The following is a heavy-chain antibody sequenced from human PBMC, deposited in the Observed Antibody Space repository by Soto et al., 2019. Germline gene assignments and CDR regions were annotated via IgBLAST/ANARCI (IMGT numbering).Heavy chain of an antibody. CDR1: GFTFSSYG. Sequence: GGSLRLSCAASGFTFSSYGMHWVRQAPGKGLEWVAVIWYDGSNKYYADSVKGRFTISRDNSKNTLYLQMNSLRAEDTAVYYCAGDANYYDSSGYYGYWGQGTLVTVSS. D-gene: IGHD3-22*01. V-gene: IGHV3-33*01. J-gene: IGHJ4*02. CDR2: IWYDGSNK. CDR3: AGDANYYDSSGYYGY.